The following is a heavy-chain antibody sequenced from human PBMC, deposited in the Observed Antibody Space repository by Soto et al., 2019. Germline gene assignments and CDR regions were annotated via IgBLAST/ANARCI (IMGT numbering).Heavy chain of an antibody. Sequence: PGGSLRLSCAASGFTFSSYAMSWVRQAPGKGLEWVSYISSSGSTIYYADSVKGRFTISRDNAKNSLYLQMNSLRAEDTAVYYCARGAGYYDSSGHDFQHWGQGTLVTVSS. CDR2: ISSSGSTI. J-gene: IGHJ1*01. V-gene: IGHV3-48*03. CDR3: ARGAGYYDSSGHDFQH. D-gene: IGHD3-22*01. CDR1: GFTFSSYA.